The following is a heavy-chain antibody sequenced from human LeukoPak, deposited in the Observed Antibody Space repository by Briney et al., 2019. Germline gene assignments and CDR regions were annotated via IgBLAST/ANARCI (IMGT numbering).Heavy chain of an antibody. Sequence: AGGSLRLSCAASGFTFSSYAMSWVRQAPGKGLEWVSYIGSSGGSRYYADSVKGRFTTSRDNAKNSLYLQMNSLRAEDTAVYYCAREDGDAFDIWGQGTMVTVSS. CDR2: IGSSGGSR. D-gene: IGHD5-24*01. V-gene: IGHV3-48*03. CDR1: GFTFSSYA. J-gene: IGHJ3*02. CDR3: AREDGDAFDI.